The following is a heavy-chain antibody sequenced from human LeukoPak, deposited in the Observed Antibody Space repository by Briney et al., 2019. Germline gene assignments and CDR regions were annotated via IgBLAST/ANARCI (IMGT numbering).Heavy chain of an antibody. V-gene: IGHV4-34*01. J-gene: IGHJ5*02. D-gene: IGHD4-17*01. CDR3: ARRPDYGDCYWFDP. Sequence: SETLSLTCAVYGGSFSGYYWSWIRQPPGKGLEWIGEINHSGSTNYNPSLKSRVTISVDTSKNQFSLKLSSVTAADTAVYYCARRPDYGDCYWFDPWGQGTLVTVSP. CDR2: INHSGST. CDR1: GGSFSGYY.